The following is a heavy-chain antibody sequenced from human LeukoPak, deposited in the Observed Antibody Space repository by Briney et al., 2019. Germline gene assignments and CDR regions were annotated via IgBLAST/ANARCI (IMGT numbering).Heavy chain of an antibody. J-gene: IGHJ4*02. CDR2: IKQDGSEK. V-gene: IGHV3-7*01. CDR3: ARDINYYDSSSSDY. D-gene: IGHD3-22*01. Sequence: GGSLGLSCAASGFTFSSYWMSWVRQAPGKGLEWVANIKQDGSEKYYVDSVKGRLTISRDNAKNSLYLQMNSLRAEDTAVYYCARDINYYDSSSSDYWGQGTLVTVSS. CDR1: GFTFSSYW.